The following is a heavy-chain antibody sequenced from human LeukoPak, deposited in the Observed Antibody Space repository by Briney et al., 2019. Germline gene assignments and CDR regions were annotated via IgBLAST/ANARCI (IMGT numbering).Heavy chain of an antibody. J-gene: IGHJ4*02. CDR1: GESISGFY. Sequence: SETLSLTCIVSGESISGFYWNWIRQPPGKGLEWLGYIHYSGSTNYNPSLKSRVTILIDTSKNQFSLKLNSVTAADTAAYYCARDREYSSSWYGGDFWGQGTLVTVSS. CDR2: IHYSGST. D-gene: IGHD6-13*01. V-gene: IGHV4-59*01. CDR3: ARDREYSSSWYGGDF.